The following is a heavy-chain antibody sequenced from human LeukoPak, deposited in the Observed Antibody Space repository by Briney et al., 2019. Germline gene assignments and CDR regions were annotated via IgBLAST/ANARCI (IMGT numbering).Heavy chain of an antibody. CDR1: GGPFSGYY. CDR3: ARGARGYSYGYYFQH. CDR2: INHSGST. Sequence: PSETLSLTCAVYGGPFSGYYWSWIRQPPGKGLEWIGEINHSGSTNYNPSLKSRVTISVDTSKNQFSLKLSSVTAADTAVYYCARGARGYSYGYYFQHWGQGTLVTVSS. D-gene: IGHD5-18*01. J-gene: IGHJ1*01. V-gene: IGHV4-34*01.